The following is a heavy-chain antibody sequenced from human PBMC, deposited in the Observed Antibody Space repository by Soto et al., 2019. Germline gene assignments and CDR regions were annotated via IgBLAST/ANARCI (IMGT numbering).Heavy chain of an antibody. J-gene: IGHJ4*02. CDR1: GYSFANYW. CDR2: IYPTDSDT. Sequence: GESLKISCSGSGYSFANYWIGWVRQMPGKGLEWMGIIYPTDSDTRYSPSFQGQVTISADKSLSTAYLQWNSLKASDTAIYFCARGDSSDYSTTTPADYWGQGTLVTVSS. CDR3: ARGDSSDYSTTTPADY. V-gene: IGHV5-51*01. D-gene: IGHD3-22*01.